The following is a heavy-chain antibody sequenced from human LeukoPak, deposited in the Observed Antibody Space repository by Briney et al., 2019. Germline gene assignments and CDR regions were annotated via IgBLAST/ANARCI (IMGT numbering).Heavy chain of an antibody. D-gene: IGHD3-22*01. J-gene: IGHJ4*02. CDR3: ARPSYDSSGYWEGDLGY. CDR1: GYSISSGYY. Sequence: SETLSLTCAVSGYSISSGYYWGWIRQPPGKGLEWIGSIYHSGSTYYNPSLKSRVTISVDTSKNQFSLKLSSVTAADTAVYYCARPSYDSSGYWEGDLGYWGQGTLVTVSS. V-gene: IGHV4-38-2*01. CDR2: IYHSGST.